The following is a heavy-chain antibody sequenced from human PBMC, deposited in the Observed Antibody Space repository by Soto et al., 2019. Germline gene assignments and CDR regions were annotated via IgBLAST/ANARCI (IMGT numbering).Heavy chain of an antibody. CDR1: GYTFINYY. D-gene: IGHD6-13*01. V-gene: IGHV1-46*01. CDR2: INPMGGRT. J-gene: IGHJ5*02. Sequence: QEQLVQSGAEVKEPGASVKVSCKASGYTFINYYIHWVRQAPGQGLEWMAIINPMGGRTNYAQEFQGRVALTSDTSTSTVYMELSSLRFEDTALFYCARDLAAGDLWGQGTLVTVSS. CDR3: ARDLAAGDL.